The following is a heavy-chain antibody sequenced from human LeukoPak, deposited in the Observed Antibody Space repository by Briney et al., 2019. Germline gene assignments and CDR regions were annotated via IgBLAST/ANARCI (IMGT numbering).Heavy chain of an antibody. V-gene: IGHV4-59*12. J-gene: IGHJ4*02. Sequence: SETLSLTCTVSGGSISSYYWSWIRQPPGKGLEWIGYIYYSGSTNYNPSLKSRVTISVDTSKNQFSLKLSSMTAADTAVYYCARGRYCSGGSCFFGPFDYWGQGTLVTVSS. D-gene: IGHD2-15*01. CDR2: IYYSGST. CDR3: ARGRYCSGGSCFFGPFDY. CDR1: GGSISSYY.